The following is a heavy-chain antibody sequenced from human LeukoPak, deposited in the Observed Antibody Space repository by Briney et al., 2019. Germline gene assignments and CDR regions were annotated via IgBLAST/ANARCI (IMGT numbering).Heavy chain of an antibody. Sequence: GGSLRLSCAASGFTFSNYAMSWVRQAPGKGLEWVSAISGSGASTYHADSVKGRFTISRDNSKNTLYLQMNSLSAEDTAIYYCAKEDVVVVLTDPMEGDYWGQGTLVTVSS. CDR3: AKEDVVVVLTDPMEGDY. CDR1: GFTFSNYA. J-gene: IGHJ4*02. D-gene: IGHD2-2*01. CDR2: ISGSGAST. V-gene: IGHV3-23*01.